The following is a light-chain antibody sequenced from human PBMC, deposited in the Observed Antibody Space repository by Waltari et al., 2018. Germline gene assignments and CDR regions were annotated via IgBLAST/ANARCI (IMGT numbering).Light chain of an antibody. CDR3: CSYGGTYNV. V-gene: IGLV2-11*01. J-gene: IGLJ1*01. Sequence: QSALTQPRSVSGSPGQSVTISCTGTSSDVGGYNHVSWFQQHPGKAPKLMIYDVSRRPSGVPDRFSGSKSGNTASLTISGLQAEDDADYYCCSYGGTYNVFGTGTKVTVL. CDR2: DVS. CDR1: SSDVGGYNH.